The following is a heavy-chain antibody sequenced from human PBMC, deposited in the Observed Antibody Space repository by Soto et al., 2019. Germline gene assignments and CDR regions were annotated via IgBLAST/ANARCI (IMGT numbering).Heavy chain of an antibody. V-gene: IGHV1-3*01. J-gene: IGHJ5*02. CDR2: INAGNGNT. Sequence: ASVKVSCKASGYTFTSYAIHWVRQAPGQRLEWMGWINAGNGNTKYSQKFQGRVTITRDTSASTAYMELSSLRSEDTAVYYCARSSGWYVWFDPWGQGTLVTAPQ. CDR3: ARSSGWYVWFDP. CDR1: GYTFTSYA. D-gene: IGHD6-13*01.